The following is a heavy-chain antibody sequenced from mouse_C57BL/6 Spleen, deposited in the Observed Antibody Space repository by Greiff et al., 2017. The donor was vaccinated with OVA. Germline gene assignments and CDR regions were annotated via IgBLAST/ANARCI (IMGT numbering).Heavy chain of an antibody. J-gene: IGHJ4*01. V-gene: IGHV5-16*01. Sequence: EVMLVESEGGLVQPGSSMKLSCTASGFTFSDYYMAWVRQVPEKGLEWVANINYDGSSTYYLDSLKSRFIISRDNAKNILYLQMSSLKSEDTATYYCAREGGYYYGTRYAMDYWGQGTSVTVSS. CDR2: INYDGSST. CDR1: GFTFSDYY. CDR3: AREGGYYYGTRYAMDY. D-gene: IGHD1-1*01.